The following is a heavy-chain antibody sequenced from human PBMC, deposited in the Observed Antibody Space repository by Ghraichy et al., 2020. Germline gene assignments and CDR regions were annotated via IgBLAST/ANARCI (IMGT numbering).Heavy chain of an antibody. V-gene: IGHV3-33*01. CDR1: GFTFSSYG. CDR2: IWYDGSNK. CDR3: ARTRSSGYYYYFDY. D-gene: IGHD3-22*01. Sequence: SLNISCAASGFTFSSYGMHWVRQAPGKGLEWVAVIWYDGSNKYYADSVKGRFTISRDNSKNTLYLQMNSLRAEDTAVYYCARTRSSGYYYYFDYWGQGTLVTVSS. J-gene: IGHJ4*02.